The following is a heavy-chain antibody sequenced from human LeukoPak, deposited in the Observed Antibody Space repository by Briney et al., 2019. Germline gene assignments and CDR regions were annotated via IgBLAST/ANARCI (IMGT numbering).Heavy chain of an antibody. CDR1: GGSISSYY. Sequence: SETLSLTCTASGGSISSYYWSWLRQPPGKGLEWIGYIYYSGGTNYNPSLESRVTISVDTSKNQFSLKLSSVTAADTAVYYCARRRGSRYLGNCGQGTLVIVSS. J-gene: IGHJ4*02. CDR3: ARRRGSRYLGN. V-gene: IGHV4-59*01. D-gene: IGHD3-22*01. CDR2: IYYSGGT.